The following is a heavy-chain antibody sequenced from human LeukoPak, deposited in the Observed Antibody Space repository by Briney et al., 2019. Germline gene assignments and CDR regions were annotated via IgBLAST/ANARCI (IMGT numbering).Heavy chain of an antibody. V-gene: IGHV4-61*02. CDR1: GGSISSGGHY. CDR3: ARLGWELLDYYYYYYMDV. Sequence: PSETLSLTCTVSGGSISSGGHYWSWLRQPAGKGLEFLGRISSTGSTNYNPSLRSRVTISVDMSKNQFSLKLSSVTAADTAVYYCARLGWELLDYYYYYYMDVWGKGTTVTVSS. CDR2: ISSTGST. J-gene: IGHJ6*03. D-gene: IGHD1-26*01.